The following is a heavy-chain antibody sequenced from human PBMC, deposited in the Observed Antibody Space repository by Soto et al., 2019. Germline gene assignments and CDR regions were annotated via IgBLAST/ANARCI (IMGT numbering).Heavy chain of an antibody. J-gene: IGHJ5*02. CDR3: ARHPERIAEIGWFDP. CDR1: GFTFSSYS. V-gene: IGHV3-48*01. Sequence: GGFLRLSCAASGFTFSSYSVNWVRQAPGKGLEWVSYISSSSSTIYYADSVKGRFTISRDNAKNSLYLQMNSLRAEDTAVYYCARHPERIAEIGWFDPWGQGTLVTVS. CDR2: ISSSSSTI. D-gene: IGHD6-13*01.